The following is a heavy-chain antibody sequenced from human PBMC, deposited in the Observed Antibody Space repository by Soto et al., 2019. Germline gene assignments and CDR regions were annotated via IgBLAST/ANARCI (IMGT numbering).Heavy chain of an antibody. V-gene: IGHV3-11*01. CDR3: ARAYSDAFDI. Sequence: PGGSLRLSCAASGFTFSDYYMTWIRQAPGKGLEWVSYISSSGTGIYYPDSVKGRFTISRDNAENSLYPQMSSLRAEDTAVYYCARAYSDAFDIWGQGIMVAVSS. CDR1: GFTFSDYY. CDR2: ISSSGTGI. D-gene: IGHD2-15*01. J-gene: IGHJ3*02.